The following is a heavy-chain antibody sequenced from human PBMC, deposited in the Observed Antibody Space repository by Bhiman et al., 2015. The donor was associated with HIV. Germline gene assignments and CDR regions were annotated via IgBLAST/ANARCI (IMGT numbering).Heavy chain of an antibody. Sequence: QEQLVESGGGVVQPGRSLRLSCAASGFTFSSYAMHWVRQAPGKGLEWVAVTSYDGGNKYYADSVKGRFTISRDNSKNTLYLQVTSLRDEDTAVYYCAKELWSGYYVLDFWGQGTLVTVSS. J-gene: IGHJ4*02. V-gene: IGHV3-30*04. CDR3: AKELWSGYYVLDF. D-gene: IGHD3-3*01. CDR2: TSYDGGNK. CDR1: GFTFSSYA.